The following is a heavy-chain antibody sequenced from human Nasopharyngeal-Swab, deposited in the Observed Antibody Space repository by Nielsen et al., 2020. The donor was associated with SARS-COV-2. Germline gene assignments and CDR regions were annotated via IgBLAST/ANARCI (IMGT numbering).Heavy chain of an antibody. J-gene: IGHJ4*02. CDR3: ARHDGDGYNSFFYFDY. CDR2: IDPSDSYT. CDR1: GYSFTSYW. V-gene: IGHV5-10-1*01. Sequence: GESLKISCKASGYSFTSYWISWVRQMPGKGLEWMGRIDPSDSYTNYSPSFQGHVTISADKSISTAYLQWSSLKASDTAMYYCARHDGDGYNSFFYFDYWGQGTLVTVSS. D-gene: IGHD5-24*01.